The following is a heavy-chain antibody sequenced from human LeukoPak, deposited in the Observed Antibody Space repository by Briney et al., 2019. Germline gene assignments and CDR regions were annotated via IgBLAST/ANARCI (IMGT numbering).Heavy chain of an antibody. CDR3: AKDLLLWFGELLGYFDY. J-gene: IGHJ4*02. Sequence: GGSLRLSCAASGFTFSSYAVSWVRQAPGKGLEWVSAISGSGGSTYYADSVKGRFTISRDNSKNTLYLQMNSLRAEDTAVYYCAKDLLLWFGELLGYFDYWGQGTLVTVSS. V-gene: IGHV3-23*01. CDR2: ISGSGGST. CDR1: GFTFSSYA. D-gene: IGHD3-10*01.